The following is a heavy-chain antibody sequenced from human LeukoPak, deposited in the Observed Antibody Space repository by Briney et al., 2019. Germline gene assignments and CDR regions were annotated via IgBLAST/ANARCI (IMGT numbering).Heavy chain of an antibody. CDR3: AIVGELLWKAFDI. Sequence: GGSLRLSCAASGFTFSSYGMRWVRQAPGKGLEWVAFIRYDGSNKYYADSVKGRFTISRDNSKNTLYLQMNSLRAEDTAVYYCAIVGELLWKAFDIWGQGTMVTVSS. V-gene: IGHV3-30*02. J-gene: IGHJ3*02. D-gene: IGHD1-26*01. CDR1: GFTFSSYG. CDR2: IRYDGSNK.